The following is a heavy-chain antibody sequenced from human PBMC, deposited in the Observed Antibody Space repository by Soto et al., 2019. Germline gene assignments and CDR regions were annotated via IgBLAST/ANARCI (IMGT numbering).Heavy chain of an antibody. CDR2: ISSSSSYI. CDR1: GFTFSYYS. J-gene: IGHJ4*02. D-gene: IGHD3-22*01. Sequence: EVQLVESGGGLVKPGGSLRLSCAASGFTFSYYSMNWVRQAPGKGLEWVSSISSSSSYIYYADSVKGRFTISRDNAKNSLYLQMNSLRAEDTAVYYCARVYYYDRSGFLIWGQGTLVTVSS. CDR3: ARVYYYDRSGFLI. V-gene: IGHV3-21*01.